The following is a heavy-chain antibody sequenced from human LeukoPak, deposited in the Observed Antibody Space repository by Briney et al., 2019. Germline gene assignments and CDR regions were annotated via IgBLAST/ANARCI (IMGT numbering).Heavy chain of an antibody. J-gene: IGHJ4*02. CDR1: GGSISSSTYS. CDR3: ATRSTGVAATFDS. V-gene: IGHV4-39*07. CDR2: FYYSGLT. Sequence: SETLSLTCTVSGGSISSSTYSWGWIRQPPGKGLEWIGSFYYSGLTHYNPSLKSRVTISVDTSKNQFSLKLSSVTAADTAVYYCATRSTGVAATFDSWGQGTLVAVSS. D-gene: IGHD2-15*01.